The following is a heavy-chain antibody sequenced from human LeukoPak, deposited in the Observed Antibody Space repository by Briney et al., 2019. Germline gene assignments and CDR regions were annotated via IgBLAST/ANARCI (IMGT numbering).Heavy chain of an antibody. V-gene: IGHV3-23*01. CDR1: GFTFSSFA. CDR2: VSGSAGRT. Sequence: GGSLRLSCAASGFTFSSFAMTWVRQAPGKGLERVSTVSGSAGRTDYADSVKGRFTISRDNLKNTLYLQMNGLRAEDTAVYYCAKNRGHCVDGVCHNYYYMDVWGRGTTVTVSS. D-gene: IGHD2-8*02. CDR3: AKNRGHCVDGVCHNYYYMDV. J-gene: IGHJ6*03.